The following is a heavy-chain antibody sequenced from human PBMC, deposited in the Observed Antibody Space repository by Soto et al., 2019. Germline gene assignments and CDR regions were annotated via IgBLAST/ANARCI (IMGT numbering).Heavy chain of an antibody. CDR2: ISGSGDAT. D-gene: IGHD3-10*01. J-gene: IGHJ4*02. V-gene: IGHV3-64*01. CDR1: GFTFSSYF. CDR3: DGSSNYPAYYFDY. Sequence: PGGSLRLSCAASGFTFSSYFMHWVRQAPGKGLEHVSAISGSGDATHYANSFKGRFTISRDNSKNTLYLQMGNLRPEDIAMYYCDGSSNYPAYYFDYSAQQTLVTVSS.